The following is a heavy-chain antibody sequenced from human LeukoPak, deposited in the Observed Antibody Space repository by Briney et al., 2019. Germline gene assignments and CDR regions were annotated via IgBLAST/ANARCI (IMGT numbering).Heavy chain of an antibody. CDR3: ARGKTNIAARPDAYFDY. V-gene: IGHV1-18*01. CDR2: ISAYNGNT. Sequence: ASVKASCKASGYTFTSYGISWVRQAPGQELEWMGWISAYNGNTNYAQKLQGRVTMTTDTSTSTAYMELRSLRSDDTAVYYCARGKTNIAARPDAYFDYWGQGTLVTVSS. D-gene: IGHD6-6*01. CDR1: GYTFTSYG. J-gene: IGHJ4*02.